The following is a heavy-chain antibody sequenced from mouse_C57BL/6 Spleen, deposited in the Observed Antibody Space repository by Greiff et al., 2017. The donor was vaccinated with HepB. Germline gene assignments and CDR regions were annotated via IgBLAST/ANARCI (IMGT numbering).Heavy chain of an antibody. D-gene: IGHD2-4*01. CDR1: GFTFSDYY. CDR3: ARDRYDYDGVFDY. V-gene: IGHV5-16*01. CDR2: INYDGSST. Sequence: EVQLVESAGGLVQPGSSMKLSCTASGFTFSDYYMAWVRQVPEKGLEWVANINYDGSSTYYLDSLKSRFIISRDNAKNILYLQMSSLKSEDTATYYCARDRYDYDGVFDYWGQGTTLTVSS. J-gene: IGHJ2*01.